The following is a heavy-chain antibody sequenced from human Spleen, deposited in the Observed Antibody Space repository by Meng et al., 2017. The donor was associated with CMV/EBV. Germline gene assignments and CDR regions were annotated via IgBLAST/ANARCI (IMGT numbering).Heavy chain of an antibody. CDR2: ISAYNGNT. CDR1: SPFILSG. J-gene: IGHJ4*02. Sequence: SPFILSGISWVRQAPGQGLEWMGWISAYNGNTNYAQKLQCRVTMTTDTSTSTAYMELRSLRSDDTAVYYCAGIKGYSGYDWYYFDCWGQGTLVTVSS. V-gene: IGHV1-18*01. CDR3: AGIKGYSGYDWYYFDC. D-gene: IGHD5-12*01.